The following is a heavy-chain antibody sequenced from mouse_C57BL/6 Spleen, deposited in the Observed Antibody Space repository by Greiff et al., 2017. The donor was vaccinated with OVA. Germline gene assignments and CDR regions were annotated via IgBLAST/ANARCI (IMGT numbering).Heavy chain of an antibody. D-gene: IGHD2-1*01. CDR1: GYAFSSYW. J-gene: IGHJ1*03. CDR3: ARKDGNYLWYFDV. Sequence: VKLMESGAELVKPGASVKISCKASGYAFSSYWMNWVKQRPGKGLEWIGQIYPGDGDTNYNGKFKGKATLTADKSSSTAYMQLSSLTSEDSAVYFCARKDGNYLWYFDVWGTGTTVTVSS. CDR2: IYPGDGDT. V-gene: IGHV1-80*01.